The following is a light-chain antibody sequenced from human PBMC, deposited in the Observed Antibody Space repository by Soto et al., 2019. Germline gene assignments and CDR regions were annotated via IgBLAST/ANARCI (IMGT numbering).Light chain of an antibody. J-gene: IGKJ5*01. V-gene: IGKV1-5*03. CDR1: QSISTW. CDR2: KAS. CDR3: QQYDNLPIT. Sequence: DIQMTQSPSSLSASVGDRVTITCRASQSISTWLAWYQQKPGKAPNLLIYKASSLESGVPSRFSGSGSGTDFTFTISSLQPEDIATYYCQQYDNLPITFGQGTRLEIK.